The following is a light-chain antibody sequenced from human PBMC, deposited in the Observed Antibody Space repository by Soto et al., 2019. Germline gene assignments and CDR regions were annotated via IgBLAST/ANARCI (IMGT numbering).Light chain of an antibody. CDR3: HKYNSAPLT. V-gene: IGKV1-27*01. CDR1: QGISVY. J-gene: IGKJ4*01. CDR2: AAS. Sequence: DIQMTQSPSSLSASLGDRVTITCRASQGISVYLAWFQQKPAKVPKLLIYAASTLQSGVPSRFSGSGSGTDFTLTISSLQPEDVATYYCHKYNSAPLTFGGGTKV.